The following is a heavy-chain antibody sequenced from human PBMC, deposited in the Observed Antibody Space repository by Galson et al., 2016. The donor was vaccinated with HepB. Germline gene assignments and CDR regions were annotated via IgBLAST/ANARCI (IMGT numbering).Heavy chain of an antibody. CDR1: GFTFSSYA. V-gene: IGHV3-30*18. CDR2: ISNDGSIV. Sequence: SLRLSCAVSGFTFSSYAMHWVRRVPGMGLEWVSFISNDGSIVHYGDSVKGRFTVSRDNSKNTLFLQMSSLRPEDSAMYFCAKDPSSTALINLEQWGQGTLVAVSS. CDR3: AKDPSSTALINLEQ. D-gene: IGHD3-16*01. J-gene: IGHJ4*02.